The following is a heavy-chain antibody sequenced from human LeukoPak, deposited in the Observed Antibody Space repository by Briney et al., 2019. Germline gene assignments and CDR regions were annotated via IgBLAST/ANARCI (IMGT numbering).Heavy chain of an antibody. CDR2: ISWNSGSI. CDR3: AKDISVAAAEGGDFDY. D-gene: IGHD6-13*01. J-gene: IGHJ4*02. CDR1: GFTFSSYA. V-gene: IGHV3-9*01. Sequence: PGRSLRLSCAASGFTFSSYAMHWVRQAPGKGLEWVSGISWNSGSINYADSVKGRFTISRDNAKNSLYLQMNSLRPEDTALYYCAKDISVAAAEGGDFDYLGQGTLVTVSS.